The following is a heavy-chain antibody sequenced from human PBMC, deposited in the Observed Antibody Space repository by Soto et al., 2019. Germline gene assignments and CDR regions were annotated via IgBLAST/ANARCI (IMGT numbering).Heavy chain of an antibody. Sequence: QVQLVESGGGVVQPGRSLRLSCAASKFTFSIYGMHWVRQAPGKGLEWVAVIRYDGSDKYYADSVRGRFTISRDNSKNTLYLQMNSLRVEDTAVYYCATLHGPFDYWGQGCLVTVFS. CDR3: ATLHGPFDY. CDR1: KFTFSIYG. V-gene: IGHV3-33*01. CDR2: IRYDGSDK. J-gene: IGHJ4*02.